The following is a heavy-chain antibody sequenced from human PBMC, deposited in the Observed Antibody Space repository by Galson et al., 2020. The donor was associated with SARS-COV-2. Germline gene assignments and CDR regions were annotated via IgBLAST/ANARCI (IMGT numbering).Heavy chain of an antibody. D-gene: IGHD2-15*01. V-gene: IGHV4-34*01. Sequence: SQASETLSLTCAVYGGSFSGDYWSWIRQPPGKGLEWIGEINHSGSTNYNPSLKSRVTISVDTSKNQFSLKLKSMTAADTAVYYCARFGEHCSGDSCSSWFDPWGQGTLVTVSS. CDR1: GGSFSGDY. CDR3: ARFGEHCSGDSCSSWFDP. J-gene: IGHJ5*02. CDR2: INHSGST.